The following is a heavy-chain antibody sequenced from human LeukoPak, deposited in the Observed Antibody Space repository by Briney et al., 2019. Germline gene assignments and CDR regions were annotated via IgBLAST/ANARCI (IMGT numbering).Heavy chain of an antibody. J-gene: IGHJ5*02. CDR2: INPSGGST. CDR1: GYTFTSYY. CDR3: ARVAPRYCSSTSCYGFDP. Sequence: ASAKVSCKASGYTFTSYYMHWVRQAPGQELEWMGIINPSGGSTSYAQKFQGRVTMTRDTSTSTVYMELSSLRSEDTAVYYCARVAPRYCSSTSCYGFDPWGQGTLVTVSS. V-gene: IGHV1-46*01. D-gene: IGHD2-2*01.